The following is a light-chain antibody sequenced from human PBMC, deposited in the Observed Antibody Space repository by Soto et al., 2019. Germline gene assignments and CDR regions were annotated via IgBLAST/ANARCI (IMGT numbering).Light chain of an antibody. J-gene: IGLJ1*01. V-gene: IGLV1-40*01. CDR2: GNS. Sequence: QSVLTQPPSVSGAPGQRVTISCTGSSCNIGAGYDVHWYQQPPGTAPKLLIYGNSNRPSGVPDRFSGSKSGTSASLAITGLQDEDEADYYCQSYDSSLSAYVFATGTKVTVL. CDR1: SCNIGAGYD. CDR3: QSYDSSLSAYV.